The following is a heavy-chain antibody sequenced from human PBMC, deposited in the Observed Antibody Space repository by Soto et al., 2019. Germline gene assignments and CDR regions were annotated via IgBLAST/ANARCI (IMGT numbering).Heavy chain of an antibody. Sequence: ASVKVSCKASGYTFTSYDINWVRQATGQGLEWMGWMNPNSGNTGYAQKFQGRVTMTRNTSISTAYMELSSLRSEDTAAYYCARAFVTIFGVVTLAFDYWGQGTLVTVSS. V-gene: IGHV1-8*01. D-gene: IGHD3-3*01. CDR3: ARAFVTIFGVVTLAFDY. J-gene: IGHJ4*02. CDR1: GYTFTSYD. CDR2: MNPNSGNT.